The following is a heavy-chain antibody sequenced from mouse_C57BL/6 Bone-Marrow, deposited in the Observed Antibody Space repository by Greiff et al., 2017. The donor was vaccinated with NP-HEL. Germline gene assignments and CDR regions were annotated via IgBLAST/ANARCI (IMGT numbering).Heavy chain of an antibody. CDR1: GYTFTDYY. J-gene: IGHJ2*01. V-gene: IGHV1-75*01. D-gene: IGHD1-1*01. Sequence: VKVVESGPELVKPGASVKISCKASGYTFTDYYINWVKQRPGQGLEWIGWIFPGSGSTYYNEKFKGKATLTVDKSSSTAYMLLSSLTSEDSAVYFCARFYGSILFDYWGQGTTLTVSS. CDR2: IFPGSGST. CDR3: ARFYGSILFDY.